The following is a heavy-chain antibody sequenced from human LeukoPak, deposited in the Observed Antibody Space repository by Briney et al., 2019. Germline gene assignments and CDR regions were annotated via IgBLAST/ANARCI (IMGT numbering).Heavy chain of an antibody. J-gene: IGHJ5*02. CDR3: ARDRATGYIIKYWFDT. V-gene: IGHV3-48*03. D-gene: IGHD3-10*01. Sequence: GGSLRLSCAASGFTFSSYDMSWVRQAPGKGLEWVSYISGGGSMVYYADSVKGRFTISRDNAKNSLYLQMNSLTAEDAAVYYCARDRATGYIIKYWFDTWGQGTPVTVSS. CDR2: ISGGGSMV. CDR1: GFTFSSYD.